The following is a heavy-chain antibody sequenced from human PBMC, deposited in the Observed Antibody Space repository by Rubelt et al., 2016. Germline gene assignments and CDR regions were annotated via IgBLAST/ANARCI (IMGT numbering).Heavy chain of an antibody. J-gene: IGHJ4*02. V-gene: IGHV3-53*01. D-gene: IGHD2-2*01. CDR3: ARGGGVVVVPAATYFDY. Sequence: WVRQAPGKGLEWVSVLYSGGSTYYADSVKGRFTISRDNSKNTLYLQMNSLRAEDTAVYYCARGGGVVVVPAATYFDYWGQGTLVTVSS. CDR2: LYSGGST.